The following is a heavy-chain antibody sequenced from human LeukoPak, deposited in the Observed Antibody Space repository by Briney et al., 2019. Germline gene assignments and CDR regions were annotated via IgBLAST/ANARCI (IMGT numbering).Heavy chain of an antibody. CDR2: INPSSGST. V-gene: IGHV1-46*03. Sequence: ASVKVSCKASGYTFTSYYMHWVRQAPGQGLEWMGVINPSSGSTRYALKFQGRLTVTRDTSTSTVYMEMSSLRSGDTALYYCARAPFDIWTGHYPHFDYWGQGTLVTVSS. CDR1: GYTFTSYY. CDR3: ARAPFDIWTGHYPHFDY. D-gene: IGHD3-9*01. J-gene: IGHJ4*02.